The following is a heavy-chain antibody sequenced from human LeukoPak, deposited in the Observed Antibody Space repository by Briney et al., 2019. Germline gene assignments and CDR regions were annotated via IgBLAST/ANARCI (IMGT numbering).Heavy chain of an antibody. CDR2: IYYSGST. Sequence: SQTLSLTXTVSGGSISSGDYYWSWISQPPGKGLEWIGYIYYSGSTYYNPSLKSRVTISVDTSKNQFSLKLSSVTAADTAVYYCARVRQWLVDYWGQGTLVTVSS. J-gene: IGHJ4*02. V-gene: IGHV4-30-4*08. CDR1: GGSISSGDYY. CDR3: ARVRQWLVDY. D-gene: IGHD6-19*01.